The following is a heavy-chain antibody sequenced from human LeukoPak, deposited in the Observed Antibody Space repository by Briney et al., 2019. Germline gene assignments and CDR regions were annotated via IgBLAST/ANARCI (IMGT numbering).Heavy chain of an antibody. D-gene: IGHD2-2*01. CDR1: GASIRSYY. CDR3: ARLGGPAAVDY. V-gene: IGHV4-59*01. CDR2: MYNSGST. J-gene: IGHJ4*02. Sequence: PSETLSLTCTVSGASIRSYYWSWIRQPPGRGLEWIGYMYNSGSTYYNPSLKSRVTISGDTSKNQFSLKLTSVTAVDTAVYYCARLGGPAAVDYWGQGTLVTVSS.